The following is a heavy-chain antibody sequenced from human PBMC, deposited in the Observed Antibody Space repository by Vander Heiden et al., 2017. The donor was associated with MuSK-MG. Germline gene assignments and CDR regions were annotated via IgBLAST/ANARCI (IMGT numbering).Heavy chain of an antibody. D-gene: IGHD4-17*01. CDR2: IYTSGST. J-gene: IGHJ6*03. CDR3: ARDNGGYHYYYYMDV. Sequence: QVQLQESGPGLVKPSETLSLTCTVSGGSISSYYWSWIRQPAGKGLEWIGRIYTSGSTNYNPARKSRVTMSVDTSKNQCSMKLSYVNDEDTAVYYCARDNGGYHYYYYMDVWGKGYKVTASS. V-gene: IGHV4-4*07. CDR1: GGSISSYY.